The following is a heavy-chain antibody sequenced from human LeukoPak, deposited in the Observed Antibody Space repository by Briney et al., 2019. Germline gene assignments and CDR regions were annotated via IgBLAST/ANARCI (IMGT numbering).Heavy chain of an antibody. CDR1: GFAFNTYG. CDR2: ISGSGGNT. D-gene: IGHD7-27*01. Sequence: PGQSLRLSCAASGFAFNTYGMSWVRQAPGKGLEWVSAISGSGGNTYYADSVKGRFTISRDNFKNTLYLQMNSLRAEDTALYYCAKDRTWGLDYWGQGTLVTVPS. CDR3: AKDRTWGLDY. V-gene: IGHV3-23*01. J-gene: IGHJ4*02.